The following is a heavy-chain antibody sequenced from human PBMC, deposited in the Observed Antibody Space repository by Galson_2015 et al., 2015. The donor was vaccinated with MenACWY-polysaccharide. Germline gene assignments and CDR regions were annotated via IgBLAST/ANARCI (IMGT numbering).Heavy chain of an antibody. CDR3: AKDQQDCSSTSCYRGENAFDI. CDR1: GFTFDDYA. Sequence: SLRLSCAASGFTFDDYAMHWVRQAPGKGLEWVSGISWNSGSIGYADSVKGRFTISRDNAKNSLYLQMNSLRAEDTALYYCAKDQQDCSSTSCYRGENAFDIWGQGTMVTVSS. D-gene: IGHD2-2*02. V-gene: IGHV3-9*01. CDR2: ISWNSGSI. J-gene: IGHJ3*02.